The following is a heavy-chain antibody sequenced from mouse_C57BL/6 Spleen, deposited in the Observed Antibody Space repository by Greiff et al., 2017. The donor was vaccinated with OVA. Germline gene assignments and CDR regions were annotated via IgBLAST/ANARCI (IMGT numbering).Heavy chain of an antibody. Sequence: QVQLQQSGAELVRPGASVTLSCKASGYTSTDYEMHWVKQTPVHGLEWIGAIDPETGGTAYNQKFKGKAILTADKSSSTAYMELRSLTSEDSAVYYCTRGLAYWGQGTLVTVSA. V-gene: IGHV1-15*01. J-gene: IGHJ3*01. CDR3: TRGLAY. CDR2: IDPETGGT. CDR1: GYTSTDYE.